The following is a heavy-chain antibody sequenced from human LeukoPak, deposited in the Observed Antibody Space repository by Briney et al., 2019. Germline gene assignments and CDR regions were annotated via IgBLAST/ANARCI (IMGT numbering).Heavy chain of an antibody. D-gene: IGHD2-2*01. CDR1: GFTFSRFI. J-gene: IGHJ6*03. Sequence: PGGSLRLACEASGFTFSRFIMSWVRQAPGKGLGWVSSITSSSTYIYYADSVKGRFTISRDNAKNSLYLQMNSLRAEDTAVYYCTRDVFATVPAASYYYIDVWGKGTTVTVSS. CDR3: TRDVFATVPAASYYYIDV. CDR2: ITSSSTYI. V-gene: IGHV3-21*01.